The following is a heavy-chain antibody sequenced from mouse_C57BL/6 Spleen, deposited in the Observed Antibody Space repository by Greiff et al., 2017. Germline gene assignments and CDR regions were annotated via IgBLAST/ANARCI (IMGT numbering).Heavy chain of an antibody. CDR1: GYAFSSYW. Sequence: QVQLQQSGAELVKPGASVTISCKASGYAFSSYWMNWVKQRPGRGLEWIGQIYPGDGDTNYNGKFKGKATLTADKSSSTAYMQLSSLTSEDSAVYFCARWDFYGSSPWYFDVWGTGTTVTVSS. CDR3: ARWDFYGSSPWYFDV. J-gene: IGHJ1*03. CDR2: IYPGDGDT. V-gene: IGHV1-80*01. D-gene: IGHD1-1*01.